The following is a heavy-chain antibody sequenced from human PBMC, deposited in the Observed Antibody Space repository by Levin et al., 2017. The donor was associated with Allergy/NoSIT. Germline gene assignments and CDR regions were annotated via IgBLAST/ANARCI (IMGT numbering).Heavy chain of an antibody. Sequence: ASVKVSCKPSGYTLSDYYMHWVRQAPGQGLEWMGWITSNSGGTKYAQKFQGRVTMTRDTSISTAYMELTRLRSDDTAIYYCAREGGSGSGDYYFDYWGQGTLVTVSS. CDR3: AREGGSGSGDYYFDY. V-gene: IGHV1-2*02. CDR2: ITSNSGGT. J-gene: IGHJ4*02. D-gene: IGHD3-10*01. CDR1: GYTLSDYY.